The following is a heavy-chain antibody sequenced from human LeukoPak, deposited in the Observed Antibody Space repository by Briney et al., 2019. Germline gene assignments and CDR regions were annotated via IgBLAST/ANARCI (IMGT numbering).Heavy chain of an antibody. D-gene: IGHD6-19*01. V-gene: IGHV4-61*08. CDR1: GGSISSGDYY. CDR3: ARDPYSSGWYGVGGFDY. Sequence: SETLSLTCTVSGGSISSGDYYWSWIRQPPGKGLEWIGCIYYSGSTNYNPSLKSRVTISVDTSKNQFSLKLSSVTAADTAVYYCARDPYSSGWYGVGGFDYWGQGTLVTVSS. J-gene: IGHJ4*02. CDR2: IYYSGST.